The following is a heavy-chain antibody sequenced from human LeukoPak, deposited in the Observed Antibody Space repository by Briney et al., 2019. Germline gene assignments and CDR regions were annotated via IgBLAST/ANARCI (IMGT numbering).Heavy chain of an antibody. V-gene: IGHV3-23*01. CDR1: GFTFSNAR. CDR2: ISGSGGTT. D-gene: IGHD6-19*01. J-gene: IGHJ4*02. Sequence: GALRLSCAASGFTFSNARMSWVRQAPGKGLEWVSGISGSGGTTYYADSVKGRLTISRDNSKNTLYLQMNSLRADDTAVYYCAKERTGGWPFDYWGRGTLVTVSS. CDR3: AKERTGGWPFDY.